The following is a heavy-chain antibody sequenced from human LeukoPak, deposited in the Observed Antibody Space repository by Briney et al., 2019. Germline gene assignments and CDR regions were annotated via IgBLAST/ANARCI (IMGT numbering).Heavy chain of an antibody. CDR2: INPNSGGT. CDR3: ARREYYDSSGYNDY. Sequence: ASVKVSCKASGYTFTGCYMHWVRQAPGQGLEWMGWINPNSGGTNYAQKFQGRVTMTRDTSISTAYMELSRLRSDDTAVYYCARREYYDSSGYNDYWGQGTLVTVSS. J-gene: IGHJ4*02. D-gene: IGHD3-22*01. CDR1: GYTFTGCY. V-gene: IGHV1-2*02.